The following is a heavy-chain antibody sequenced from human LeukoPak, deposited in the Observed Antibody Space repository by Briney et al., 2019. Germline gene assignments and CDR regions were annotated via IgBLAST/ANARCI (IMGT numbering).Heavy chain of an antibody. CDR1: GFTFSSYA. D-gene: IGHD5-12*01. J-gene: IGHJ3*02. CDR3: ARDYSGYDPDAFDI. CDR2: ISSSSSTI. Sequence: GGSLRLSCAASGFTFSSYAMSWVRQAPGKGLEWVSYISSSSSTIYYADSVKGRFTISRDNAKNSLYLQMNSLRAEDTAVYYYARDYSGYDPDAFDIWGQGTMVTVSS. V-gene: IGHV3-48*01.